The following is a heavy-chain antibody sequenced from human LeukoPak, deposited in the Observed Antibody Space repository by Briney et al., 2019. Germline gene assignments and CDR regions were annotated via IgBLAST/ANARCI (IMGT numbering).Heavy chain of an antibody. D-gene: IGHD3-10*01. J-gene: IGHJ6*02. CDR3: AKDHPWFGERRGGMDV. V-gene: IGHV3-23*01. CDR1: GFTFSSYA. CDR2: ISGSGGST. Sequence: PGGSLRLSCAASGFTFSSYAMSWVRQAPGKGLEWVSAISGSGGSTYYADSVKGRFTISRDNSKNTLYLQMNSLRAEDTAVYYCAKDHPWFGERRGGMDVWGQGTTVTVSS.